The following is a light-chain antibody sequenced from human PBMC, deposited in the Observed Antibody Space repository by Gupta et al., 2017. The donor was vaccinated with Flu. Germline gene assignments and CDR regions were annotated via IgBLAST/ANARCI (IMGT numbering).Light chain of an antibody. CDR3: SSHTRNGDGV. J-gene: IGLJ1*01. CDR1: SSDIGAYNF. V-gene: IGLV2-8*01. CDR2: DAT. Sequence: QSALTQPPSASGSPGQSVTISCTGTSSDIGAYNFVSCHQQYPAKPPKTIIYDATKRPSGVPDRVSASKSGNTASPTVSALEAEDDADDYCSSHTRNGDGVFGTGTRLTVL.